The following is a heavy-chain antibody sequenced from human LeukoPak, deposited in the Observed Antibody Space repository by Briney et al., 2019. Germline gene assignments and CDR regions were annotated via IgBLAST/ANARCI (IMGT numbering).Heavy chain of an antibody. J-gene: IGHJ6*02. CDR3: ARDRLAAAGNYYYYGLDV. CDR2: IYYSGTT. V-gene: IGHV4-59*01. CDR1: GGSISSYY. D-gene: IGHD6-25*01. Sequence: SETLSLTCTVSGGSISSYYWSWIRQPPGKGLEWIGYIYYSGTTKYNPSLKSRVTISVDTSKNQFSLKLSSVSAADTAVYYCARDRLAAAGNYYYYGLDVWGQGTTVTVSS.